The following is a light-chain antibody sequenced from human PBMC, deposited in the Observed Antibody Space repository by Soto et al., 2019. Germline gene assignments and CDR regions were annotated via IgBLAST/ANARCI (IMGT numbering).Light chain of an antibody. Sequence: QSALTQPASVSGSPGQSITLSCTGTSSDIGGYDYVSWYQRHPGKAPKLIIYDVNNRPSGVSNRFSGSKSGNTASLTISGLQAEDEADYYCPSYASSSTHVVFGGGTKLTVL. J-gene: IGLJ2*01. CDR1: SSDIGGYDY. CDR2: DVN. V-gene: IGLV2-14*01. CDR3: PSYASSSTHVV.